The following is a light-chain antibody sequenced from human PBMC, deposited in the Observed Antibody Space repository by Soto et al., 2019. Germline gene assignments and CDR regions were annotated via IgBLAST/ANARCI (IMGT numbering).Light chain of an antibody. CDR3: QQYGSSGT. Sequence: EIVLTQSPGTLSLSPGERVTLSCRASQSASNNYLAWYQQKPGQAPRLLLYGASNRATGIPDRFSGSGSGTDFTLTISRLEPEDFAVYYCQQYGSSGTFGQGTKVDIK. V-gene: IGKV3-20*01. CDR1: QSASNNY. J-gene: IGKJ1*01. CDR2: GAS.